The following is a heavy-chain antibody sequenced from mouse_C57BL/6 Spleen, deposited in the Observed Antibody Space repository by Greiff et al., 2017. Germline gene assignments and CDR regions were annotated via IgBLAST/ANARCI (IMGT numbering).Heavy chain of an antibody. J-gene: IGHJ2*01. D-gene: IGHD1-1*01. V-gene: IGHV1-64*01. Sequence: QVQLKQPGAELVKPGASVKLSCKASGYTFTSYWMHWVKQRPGQGLEWIGMIHPNSGSTNYNEKFKSKATLTVDKSSSTAYMQLSSLTSEDSAVYYCARKEDYGSLDYWGQGTTLTVSS. CDR2: IHPNSGST. CDR3: ARKEDYGSLDY. CDR1: GYTFTSYW.